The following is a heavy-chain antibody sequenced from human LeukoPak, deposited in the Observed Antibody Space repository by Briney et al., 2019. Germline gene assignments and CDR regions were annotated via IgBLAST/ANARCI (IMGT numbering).Heavy chain of an antibody. Sequence: PGGSLRLSCAASGFTVSSNYMSWVRQAPGKGLEWVSVIYSGGSTYYADSVKGRFTISRDNSKNTLYLQMGSLRAEDMAVYYCARDYASSFDYWGQGTLVTVSS. CDR1: GFTVSSNY. V-gene: IGHV3-66*01. J-gene: IGHJ4*02. CDR2: IYSGGST. D-gene: IGHD3-16*01. CDR3: ARDYASSFDY.